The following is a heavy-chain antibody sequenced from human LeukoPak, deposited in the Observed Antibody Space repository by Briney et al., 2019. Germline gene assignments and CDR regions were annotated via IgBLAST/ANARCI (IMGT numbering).Heavy chain of an antibody. CDR2: IIPILGIA. V-gene: IGHV1-69*02. J-gene: IGHJ5*02. D-gene: IGHD3-10*01. Sequence: ASVKVSCKASGGTFSSYTISWVRQAPGQGLEWMGRIIPILGIANYAKKFQGRGTITADKSTSTAYMELSSLRSEDTAVYYCARAVVRGVYWFDPWGQGTLVTVSS. CDR3: ARAVVRGVYWFDP. CDR1: GGTFSSYT.